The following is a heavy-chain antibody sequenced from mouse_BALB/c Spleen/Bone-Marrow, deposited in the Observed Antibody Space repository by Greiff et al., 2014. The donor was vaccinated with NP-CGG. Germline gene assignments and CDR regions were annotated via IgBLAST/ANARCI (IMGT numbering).Heavy chain of an antibody. V-gene: IGHV1-7*01. J-gene: IGHJ4*01. CDR1: GYTFTSYW. Sequence: QVQLKESGAELAKPGASVKMSCKASGYTFTSYWMHWVKQRPGQGLEWIGYINPSTGYTEYNQKFKDKATLTADKSSSTAYMQLSSLASEDSAVYYCGRPRGYRAYYAMDYWGQGASVTVSA. D-gene: IGHD3-1*01. CDR3: GRPRGYRAYYAMDY. CDR2: INPSTGYT.